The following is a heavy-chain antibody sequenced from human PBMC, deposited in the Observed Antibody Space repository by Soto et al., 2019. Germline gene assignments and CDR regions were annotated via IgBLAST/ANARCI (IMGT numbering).Heavy chain of an antibody. V-gene: IGHV3-21*01. J-gene: IGHJ4*02. Sequence: GGSLRLSCAASGFTFSSYSMNWVRQAPGKGLEWVSSISSSSSYIYYADSVKGRFTISRDNAKNSLYLQMNSLRAEDTAVYYCARDEIRGDNWNYRYFDYWGQGTLVTVSS. CDR3: ARDEIRGDNWNYRYFDY. CDR1: GFTFSSYS. CDR2: ISSSSSYI. D-gene: IGHD1-7*01.